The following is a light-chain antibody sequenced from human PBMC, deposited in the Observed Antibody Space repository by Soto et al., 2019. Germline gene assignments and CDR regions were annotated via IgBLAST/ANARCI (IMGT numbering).Light chain of an antibody. Sequence: SYELTKPSSVSVSPGQTARITCSGDALAKQYAYWYQQKPGHAPVLVIYKDTERPSGIPERFSGSSSGTTVTLSISGVQAEDEADYYCQSADISGPYVFGIGTKLTVL. V-gene: IGLV3-25*03. CDR1: ALAKQY. CDR2: KDT. J-gene: IGLJ1*01. CDR3: QSADISGPYV.